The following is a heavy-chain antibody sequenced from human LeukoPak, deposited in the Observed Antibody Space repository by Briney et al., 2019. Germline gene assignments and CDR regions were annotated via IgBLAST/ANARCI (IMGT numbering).Heavy chain of an antibody. CDR3: ARQRGIVAADYYFDY. J-gene: IGHJ4*02. V-gene: IGHV4-4*07. CDR2: IYTSGST. Sequence: SETLSLTCTVSGGSISSYYWSWIRQPAGKGLEWIGRIYTSGSTNYNPSLKSRVTISVDTSKNQFSLKLSSVTAADTAVYYCARQRGIVAADYYFDYWGQGTLVTVSS. D-gene: IGHD6-13*01. CDR1: GGSISSYY.